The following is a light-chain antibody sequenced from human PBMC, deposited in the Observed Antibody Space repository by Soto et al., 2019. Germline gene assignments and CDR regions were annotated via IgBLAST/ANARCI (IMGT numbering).Light chain of an antibody. J-gene: IGKJ4*01. Sequence: EVVLTQSPGTLSLSPGERSTLSCRVSQSVSGNLAWYQQKPGQAPRLLIYDASTRATGIPARFSGSGSGTEFTFTISSLQSEDFAIYYCQQYNNWPPLTFGGGTKVDIK. V-gene: IGKV3-15*01. CDR3: QQYNNWPPLT. CDR1: QSVSGN. CDR2: DAS.